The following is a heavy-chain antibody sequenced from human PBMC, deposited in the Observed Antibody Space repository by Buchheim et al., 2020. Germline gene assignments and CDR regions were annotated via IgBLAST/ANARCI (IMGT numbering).Heavy chain of an antibody. Sequence: QVQLVESGGGVVQPGRSLRLSCAASGFTFSSYGMHWVRQAPGKGLEWVAVISYDGSNKYYADSVKGRFTISRDNSKNTLYLQMNSLRAEDTAVYYCARGPFTIIIFGGGQGTL. D-gene: IGHD3/OR15-3a*01. J-gene: IGHJ4*02. CDR2: ISYDGSNK. V-gene: IGHV3-30*03. CDR3: ARGPFTIIIFG. CDR1: GFTFSSYG.